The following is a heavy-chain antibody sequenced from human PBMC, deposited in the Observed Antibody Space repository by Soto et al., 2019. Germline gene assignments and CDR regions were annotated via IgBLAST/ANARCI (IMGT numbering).Heavy chain of an antibody. CDR1: GGSISSYY. V-gene: IGHV4-59*01. Sequence: SETLSLTCTVSGGSISSYYWSWIRQPPGKGLEWIGYIYYSGSTNYNPSLKSRVTISVDTSKNQFSLKLSSVTAADTAVYYCARYWYGDYYNWFDPWGQGTLVTVSS. CDR3: ARYWYGDYYNWFDP. D-gene: IGHD4-17*01. CDR2: IYYSGST. J-gene: IGHJ5*02.